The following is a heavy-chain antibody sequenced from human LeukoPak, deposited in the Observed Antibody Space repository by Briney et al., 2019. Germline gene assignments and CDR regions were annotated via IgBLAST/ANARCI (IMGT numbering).Heavy chain of an antibody. D-gene: IGHD2-15*01. CDR2: IYYSGST. CDR3: VRHLSAGRPAFDI. Sequence: SETLSLTCTASGGSINGYYWSWIRKPPGKGLEWIGYIYYSGSTNYNPSLKSRVTISVDTSNNKFSLKLTSLTAADTAVYYCVRHLSAGRPAFDIWGQGTMVTVSS. V-gene: IGHV4-59*08. J-gene: IGHJ3*02. CDR1: GGSINGYY.